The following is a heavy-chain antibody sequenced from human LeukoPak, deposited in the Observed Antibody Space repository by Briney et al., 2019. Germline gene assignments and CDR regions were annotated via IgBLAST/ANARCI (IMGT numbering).Heavy chain of an antibody. CDR2: LSSNGGWT. Sequence: GGSLRLSCAASGFTFSSCTMHWVRQAPGKGLEYVSGLSSNGGWTYYANSVKGRFTISRDNSKNTLYLQMGSLRAEDMAVYYCARDGGYDNSGYNSFDYWGQGTLVTVSS. CDR1: GFTFSSCT. J-gene: IGHJ4*02. CDR3: ARDGGYDNSGYNSFDY. D-gene: IGHD3-22*01. V-gene: IGHV3-64*01.